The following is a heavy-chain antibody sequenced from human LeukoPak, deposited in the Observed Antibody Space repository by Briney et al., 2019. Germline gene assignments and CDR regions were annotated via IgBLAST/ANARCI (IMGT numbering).Heavy chain of an antibody. CDR3: ARDLLTAAGGGY. J-gene: IGHJ4*02. CDR1: GYTFTGYY. V-gene: IGHV1-2*02. Sequence: GASVKVSCKASGYTFTGYYMHWVRQAPGQGLEWMGWINPNSGGTNYAQKFQGKVTMTRDTSISTAYMELSRLRSDDTAVFYCARDLLTAAGGGYWGQGTLVTVSS. CDR2: INPNSGGT. D-gene: IGHD6-13*01.